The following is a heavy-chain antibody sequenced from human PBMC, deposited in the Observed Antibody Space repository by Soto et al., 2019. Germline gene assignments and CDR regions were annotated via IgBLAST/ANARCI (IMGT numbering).Heavy chain of an antibody. J-gene: IGHJ3*02. D-gene: IGHD3-10*01. CDR3: ARRITMARGLVPHAIDI. CDR2: IYPGDSDA. V-gene: IGHV5-51*01. CDR1: GYSFTNYW. Sequence: PGESLKISCKGSGYSFTNYWIGWVRQMPGEGLEWMGLIYPGDSDARYSPSFQGQVTISADKSINTAYLQWSSLKAADTAMYYCARRITMARGLVPHAIDIRGQGTVVTVSS.